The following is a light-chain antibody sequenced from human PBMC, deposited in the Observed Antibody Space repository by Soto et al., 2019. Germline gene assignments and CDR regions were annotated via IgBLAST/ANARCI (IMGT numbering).Light chain of an antibody. J-gene: IGKJ5*01. CDR2: VAS. CDR3: QQYNNWPPVT. CDR1: QTVAGN. Sequence: EIVLTQSPATLSVSPGERATLSCRASQTVAGNLAWYQQKPGQAPRLLIYVASTRTAGIPAMFSGSGSGTEFTLTISILQSEDFAVYYCQQYNNWPPVTFGQATRLEIK. V-gene: IGKV3-15*01.